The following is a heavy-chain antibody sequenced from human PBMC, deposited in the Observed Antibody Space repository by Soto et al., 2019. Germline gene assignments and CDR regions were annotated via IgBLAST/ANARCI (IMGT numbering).Heavy chain of an antibody. CDR1: GFTVSTNY. V-gene: IGHV3-66*01. Sequence: EVQLVESGGGLVQPGGSLRLSCAASGFTVSTNYMTWVRQAPGKGLEWVSVMFYGGSTYYAASVKDRYTIARDDSTNTLYPQLNSLRAEDTAVYYCATTGMGLTLYYYYHGMDVWGQGTTVTVSS. D-gene: IGHD1-26*01. CDR3: ATTGMGLTLYYYYHGMDV. J-gene: IGHJ6*02. CDR2: MFYGGST.